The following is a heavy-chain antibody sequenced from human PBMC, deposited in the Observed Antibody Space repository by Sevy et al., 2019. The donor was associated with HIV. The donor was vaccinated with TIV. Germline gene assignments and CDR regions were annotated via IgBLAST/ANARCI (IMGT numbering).Heavy chain of an antibody. V-gene: IGHV1-69*13. Sequence: GPSVKVSCKASGGTFSSYAISWVRQAPGQGLEWMGGIIPIFGTANYAQKFQGRVTITADESTSTAYMELSSLRSEDTAVYYCARVIDSSDQDYYYYYGMDVWGQGTTVTVSS. CDR3: ARVIDSSDQDYYYYYGMDV. J-gene: IGHJ6*02. CDR1: GGTFSSYA. D-gene: IGHD3-22*01. CDR2: IIPIFGTA.